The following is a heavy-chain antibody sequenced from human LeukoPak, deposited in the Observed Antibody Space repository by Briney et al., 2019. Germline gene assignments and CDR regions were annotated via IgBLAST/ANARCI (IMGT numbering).Heavy chain of an antibody. CDR2: IRSNGGST. D-gene: IGHD3-10*01. Sequence: GGSLRLSCAASGFTFSTYGMHWVRQAPGKGLENVAAIRSNGGSTYYANSVKGRFTISRDNSKSTLYLQMGSLRAEDMAIYYCARLNGSGSYFDYWGQGTLVTVSS. CDR3: ARLNGSGSYFDY. J-gene: IGHJ4*02. CDR1: GFTFSTYG. V-gene: IGHV3-64*01.